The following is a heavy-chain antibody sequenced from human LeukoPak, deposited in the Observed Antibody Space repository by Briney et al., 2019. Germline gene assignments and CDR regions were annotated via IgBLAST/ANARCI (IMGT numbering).Heavy chain of an antibody. Sequence: SETLSLTCTVSGGSISSGDYYWGWIRQPPGKGLEWIGYIYYSGSTYYNPSLKSRVTISVDTSKNQFSLKLSSVTAADTAVYYCARAEWGELPTFDYWGQGTLVTVSS. D-gene: IGHD3-16*01. CDR1: GGSISSGDYY. CDR2: IYYSGST. V-gene: IGHV4-30-4*01. CDR3: ARAEWGELPTFDY. J-gene: IGHJ4*02.